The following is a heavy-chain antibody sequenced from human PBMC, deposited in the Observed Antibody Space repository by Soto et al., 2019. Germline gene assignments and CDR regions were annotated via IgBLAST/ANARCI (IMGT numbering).Heavy chain of an antibody. D-gene: IGHD7-27*01. Sequence: QVQLQESGPGLVEPSETLSLTCTVSGASIRTYSWSWIRQSAGKGLEWIGHMYTNGRTNYIPSLNSRITMSVDTPKNHFSLNLTFVTAADTAVYFCAKDQSGAADIWGQGRMITVS. J-gene: IGHJ3*02. V-gene: IGHV4-4*07. CDR2: MYTNGRT. CDR1: GASIRTYS. CDR3: AKDQSGAADI.